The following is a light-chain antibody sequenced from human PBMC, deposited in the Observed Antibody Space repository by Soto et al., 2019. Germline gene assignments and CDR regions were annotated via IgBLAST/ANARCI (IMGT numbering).Light chain of an antibody. CDR3: QQYNTWPWT. J-gene: IGKJ1*01. CDR2: GAA. CDR1: QSVSSN. Sequence: EIVMTQSPATLSVSPGERATLSCRASQSVSSNLAWYQQKPGQAPRLLIYGAARRATGIPASFSGSGSGTEFTLTISSLESEDFAVYYCQQYNTWPWTLGQGTKVEIK. V-gene: IGKV3-15*01.